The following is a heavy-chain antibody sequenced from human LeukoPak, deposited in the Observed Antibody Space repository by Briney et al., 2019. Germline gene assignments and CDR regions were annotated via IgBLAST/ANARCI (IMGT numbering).Heavy chain of an antibody. J-gene: IGHJ5*02. CDR3: ATRFLEVDDP. Sequence: PGGPLRLSCAASGFIFSSCEMNWVRQAPGKGLEWLSYISSGGSTIHYADSVKGRSTISRDDARNSLYLQMNSLRADDTGIYYCATRFLEVDDPWGQGTLVTVSS. D-gene: IGHD3-3*01. CDR2: ISSGGSTI. V-gene: IGHV3-48*03. CDR1: GFIFSSCE.